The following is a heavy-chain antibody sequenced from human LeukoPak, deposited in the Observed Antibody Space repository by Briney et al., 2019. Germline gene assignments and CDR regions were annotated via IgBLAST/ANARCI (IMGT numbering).Heavy chain of an antibody. J-gene: IGHJ4*02. CDR3: ADYGDYPDY. D-gene: IGHD4-17*01. V-gene: IGHV3-48*01. Sequence: GGSLRLSCAASGFTFSSYSMNWVRQAPGKGLEWVSYISSSSSTIYYADSVKGRFTISRDNSKNTLYLQMNSLRAEDTAVYYCADYGDYPDYWGQGTLVTVSS. CDR1: GFTFSSYS. CDR2: ISSSSSTI.